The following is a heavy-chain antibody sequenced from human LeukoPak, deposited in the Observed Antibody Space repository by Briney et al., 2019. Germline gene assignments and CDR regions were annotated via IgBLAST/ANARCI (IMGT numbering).Heavy chain of an antibody. CDR2: ITDDGVGT. CDR3: AKQEGWEFGNYYGDY. CDR1: GFTFRDYA. Sequence: GGSLRLSCVASGFTFRDYATSWVRQAPGKGLEWISTITDDGVGTFHADPAKGRFTISRDNSKNTLYLQMNSLIGEDTDVYYCAKQEGWEFGNYYGDYWGRGTLVTVSS. D-gene: IGHD1-26*01. V-gene: IGHV3-23*01. J-gene: IGHJ4*02.